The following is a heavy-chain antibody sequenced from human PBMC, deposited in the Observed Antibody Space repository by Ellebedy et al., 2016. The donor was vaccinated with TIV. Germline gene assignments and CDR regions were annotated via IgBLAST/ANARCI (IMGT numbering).Heavy chain of an antibody. D-gene: IGHD2-21*01. Sequence: GESLKISCAASAFVYGGFCMTWVRQAPGKGLEWVSSIDSSGGDTHSADSVKGRFTISGDNARNSLYLQMNSLRVKDTAVYYCVRFPRGAPFVDYLYYMDVWGKGTTVIVSS. CDR3: VRFPRGAPFVDYLYYMDV. CDR1: AFVYGGFC. CDR2: IDSSGGDT. J-gene: IGHJ6*03. V-gene: IGHV3-21*01.